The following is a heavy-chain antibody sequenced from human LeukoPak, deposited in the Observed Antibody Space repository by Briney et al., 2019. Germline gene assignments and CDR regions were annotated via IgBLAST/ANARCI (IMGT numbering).Heavy chain of an antibody. V-gene: IGHV3-30*18. CDR2: IAYDGSDE. D-gene: IGHD6-19*01. J-gene: IGHJ3*02. CDR3: AKDQGIAVAGTDDAFDI. CDR1: GFTFSNYG. Sequence: GGSLRLSCAASGFTFSNYGMHWVRQAPGKGLEWVAVIAYDGSDEYYAEFVKGRFTISRDNSKNTLYLQMYSLRAEDTAVYFCAKDQGIAVAGTDDAFDIWGQGTRVTVSS.